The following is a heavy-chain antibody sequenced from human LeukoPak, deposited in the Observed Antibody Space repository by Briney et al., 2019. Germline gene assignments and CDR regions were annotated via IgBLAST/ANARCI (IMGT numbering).Heavy chain of an antibody. CDR2: IYYSGST. CDR3: ARETVIASSYDY. J-gene: IGHJ4*02. Sequence: SETLSLTCTVSRGSIRNYYWSWIRQSPGKGLEWIGYIYYSGSTNYNPSLKSRVSISVGTSKNQFSLKLTSVTPADTAVYYCARETVIASSYDYWGQGSLVTVSS. D-gene: IGHD4-17*01. CDR1: RGSIRNYY. V-gene: IGHV4-59*01.